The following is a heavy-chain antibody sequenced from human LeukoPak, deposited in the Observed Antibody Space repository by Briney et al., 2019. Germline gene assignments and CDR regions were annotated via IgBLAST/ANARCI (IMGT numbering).Heavy chain of an antibody. CDR3: STADYPLFGY. V-gene: IGHV3-15*01. Sequence: GGSLRLSCAAYGFTFSNAWMSRLRQASGKGLEWVGRIRSKTEGGATDYAAPVKGRFTISRDESKNTLYLQMDIHITEDTAVYYCSTADYPLFGYWGQGTLVTVSS. D-gene: IGHD4-11*01. J-gene: IGHJ4*02. CDR1: GFTFSNAW. CDR2: IRSKTEGGAT.